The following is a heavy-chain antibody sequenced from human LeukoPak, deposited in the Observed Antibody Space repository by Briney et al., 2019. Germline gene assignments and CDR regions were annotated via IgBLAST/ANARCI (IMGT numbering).Heavy chain of an antibody. Sequence: SETLSLTCSVSGGPINFYWSWIRQSPGKGLEWIGCIYPNGSTSYNSPLKSRVTISLDTSKKQVSLMLKSVTAADTAVNYCARDVRRALRFNNFYPYFGMDVWGKGTTVIVST. CDR2: IYPNGST. J-gene: IGHJ6*04. CDR1: GGPINFY. V-gene: IGHV4-59*01. D-gene: IGHD3-3*01. CDR3: ARDVRRALRFNNFYPYFGMDV.